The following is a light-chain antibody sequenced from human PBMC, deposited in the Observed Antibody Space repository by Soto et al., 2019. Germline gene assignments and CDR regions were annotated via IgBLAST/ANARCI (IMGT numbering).Light chain of an antibody. J-gene: IGLJ1*01. CDR3: CSYAGSPYV. CDR1: GIDVGAYNY. Sequence: QSALTQPRSVSGSPGQSVTISCTGTGIDVGAYNYVSWYQQHPGKAPKFMIYDVSKRPSGVPDRFSGSKSGNTASLTITGLQAEDEAEYYCCSYAGSPYVFGTGTKVTVL. V-gene: IGLV2-11*01. CDR2: DVS.